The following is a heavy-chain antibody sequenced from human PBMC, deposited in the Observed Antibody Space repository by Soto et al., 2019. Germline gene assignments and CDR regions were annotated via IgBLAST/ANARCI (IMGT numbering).Heavy chain of an antibody. CDR1: GGSFSGYY. J-gene: IGHJ4*02. CDR2: INHSGST. Sequence: SETLSLTCAVYGGSFSGYYWSWIRQPPGKGLEWIGEINHSGSTNYNPSLKSRVTISVDTSKNQFSLKLSSVTAADTAVFYCERSPRHIVSRPHDYWGQETLVTVSS. V-gene: IGHV4-34*01. D-gene: IGHD5-12*01. CDR3: ERSPRHIVSRPHDY.